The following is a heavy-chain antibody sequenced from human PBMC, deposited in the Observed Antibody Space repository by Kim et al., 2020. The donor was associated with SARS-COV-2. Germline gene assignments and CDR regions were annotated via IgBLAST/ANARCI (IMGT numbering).Heavy chain of an antibody. Sequence: SETLSLTCTVSGGSISSYYWSWIRQPPGKGLEWIGYIYYSGGTNYNPSLKSRVTISVDTSKNQFSLKLRSVTAADTAVYYCARRGLGSCSGGTCQSAFD. J-gene: IGHJ3*02. D-gene: IGHD2-15*01. V-gene: IGHV4-59*08. CDR2: IYYSGGT. CDR1: GGSISSYY. CDR3: ARRGLGSCSGGTCQSAFD.